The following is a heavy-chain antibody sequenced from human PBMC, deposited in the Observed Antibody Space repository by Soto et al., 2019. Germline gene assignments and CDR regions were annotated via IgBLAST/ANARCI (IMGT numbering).Heavy chain of an antibody. V-gene: IGHV1-3*01. J-gene: IGHJ3*02. D-gene: IGHD2-2*01. CDR3: ARGRSIVVVPAAPWEAFDI. Sequence: ASVKVSCKASGYTFTSYAMHWVRQAPGQRLEWMGWINAGNGNTKYSQKFQGRVTITRDTSASTAYMELSSLRSEDTAVYYCARGRSIVVVPAAPWEAFDIWGQGTMVTVSS. CDR1: GYTFTSYA. CDR2: INAGNGNT.